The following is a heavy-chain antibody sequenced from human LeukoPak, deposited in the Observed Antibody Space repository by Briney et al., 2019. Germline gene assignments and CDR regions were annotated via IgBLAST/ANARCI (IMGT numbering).Heavy chain of an antibody. V-gene: IGHV3-21*01. Sequence: PGGSLRLSCAASGFTFSSYSMNWVRQAPGKGLEWVSSISSDSSYIYYADAVHGRFTVSRDNAKYSLYLQMNSLRAEDTAVYYCARGLSIAARPYDYWGQGTLVTVSS. CDR1: GFTFSSYS. CDR2: ISSDSSYI. D-gene: IGHD6-6*01. J-gene: IGHJ4*02. CDR3: ARGLSIAARPYDY.